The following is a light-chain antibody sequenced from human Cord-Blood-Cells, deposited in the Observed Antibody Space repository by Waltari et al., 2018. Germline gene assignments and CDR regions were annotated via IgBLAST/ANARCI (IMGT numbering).Light chain of an antibody. J-gene: IGKJ4*01. CDR3: QQRSNWPLT. CDR1: QSVSSY. CDR2: DAS. Sequence: IVLTQSPVTLSLSPGERPPLSIRASQSVSSYLAWYQQKPGQAPRLLIYDASNRATGIPARFSGSGSGTDFTLTISSLEPEDFAVYYCQQRSNWPLTFGGGTKVEIK. V-gene: IGKV3-11*01.